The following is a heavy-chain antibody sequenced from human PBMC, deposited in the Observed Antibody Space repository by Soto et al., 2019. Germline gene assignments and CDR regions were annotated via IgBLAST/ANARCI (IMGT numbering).Heavy chain of an antibody. V-gene: IGHV1-18*01. CDR2: ISAYTDSP. CDR1: GYTFTNYG. J-gene: IGHJ5*02. CDR3: ARVIPGAEAWFGP. Sequence: VASVKVSCKASGYTFTNYGVTCVRQAPGQGLEWMGWISAYTDSPNYAQKFQGRVTMTIDTSTTTAYMDLRSLTSDDTAVYYCARVIPGAEAWFGPWGQGTLVTVSS. D-gene: IGHD2-2*01.